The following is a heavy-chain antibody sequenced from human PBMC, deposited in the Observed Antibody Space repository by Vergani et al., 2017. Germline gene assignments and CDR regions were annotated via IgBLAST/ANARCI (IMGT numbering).Heavy chain of an antibody. CDR3: ARTPLSNQLLYPKNWFDP. D-gene: IGHD2-2*02. V-gene: IGHV1-2*02. CDR1: GGTFSSYA. J-gene: IGHJ5*02. Sequence: QVQLVQSGAGVKKPGSSVKVSCKASGGTFSSYAISWVRQAPGQGLEWMGWINPNSGGTNYAQKFQGRVTMTRDTSISTAYMELSRLRSDDTAVYYCARTPLSNQLLYPKNWFDPWGQGTLVTVSS. CDR2: INPNSGGT.